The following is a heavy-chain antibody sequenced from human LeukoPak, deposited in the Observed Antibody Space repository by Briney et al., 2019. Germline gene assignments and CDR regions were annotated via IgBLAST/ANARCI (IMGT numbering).Heavy chain of an antibody. Sequence: PGGSLRLSCAASGFAFSSYAMHWVRQAPGKGLEWVAVILCDGTNKYYADSVNGRFTISRDNSKNTVYLQMSSLRAEDTAVYYCARDHYYGSGSSDAFDFRGQGTMVTVSS. J-gene: IGHJ3*01. CDR3: ARDHYYGSGSSDAFDF. V-gene: IGHV3-30-3*01. CDR2: ILCDGTNK. D-gene: IGHD3-10*01. CDR1: GFAFSSYA.